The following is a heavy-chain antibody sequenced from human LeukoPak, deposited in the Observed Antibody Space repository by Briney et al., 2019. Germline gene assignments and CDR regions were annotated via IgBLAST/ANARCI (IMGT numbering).Heavy chain of an antibody. J-gene: IGHJ5*02. CDR2: ISAYNGNT. V-gene: IGHV1-18*01. Sequence: GASVKVSCKASGYTFTSYGISWVRQAPGQGLEWMGWISAYNGNTNYAQKLQGRVTMTTDTSTSTAYMELRGLRSDDTAVYYCARDRLGYCSSTSCPGDPWGQGTLVTVSS. CDR1: GYTFTSYG. CDR3: ARDRLGYCSSTSCPGDP. D-gene: IGHD2-2*01.